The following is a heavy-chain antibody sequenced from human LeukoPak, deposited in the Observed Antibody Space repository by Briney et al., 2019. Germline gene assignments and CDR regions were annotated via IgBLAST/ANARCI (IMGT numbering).Heavy chain of an antibody. CDR3: ARDLIWFGELLYDY. D-gene: IGHD3-10*01. Sequence: PGGSLRLSCAASGFTFSSYAMHWVRQAPGKGLEWVAVISYDGSNKYYADSVKGRFTISRDNSKNTLYLQMNSLRAEDTAVYYCARDLIWFGELLYDYWGQGTLVTVSS. J-gene: IGHJ4*02. V-gene: IGHV3-30-3*01. CDR1: GFTFSSYA. CDR2: ISYDGSNK.